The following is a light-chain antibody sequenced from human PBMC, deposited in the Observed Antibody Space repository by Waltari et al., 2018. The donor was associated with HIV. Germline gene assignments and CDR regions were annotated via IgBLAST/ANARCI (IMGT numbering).Light chain of an antibody. CDR3: QYFTSTPTYT. J-gene: IGKJ2*01. CDR1: QTVNNNF. V-gene: IGKV3-20*01. CDR2: GAS. Sequence: EVVLTQSPGTLSLSPGERVSLSCRATQTVNNNFLTWYQQKPGQAPRLLIYGASNRATDIPDRFSGFGSGTDFTLFISTLDPEDSALYFCQYFTSTPTYTFGQGTKLEIK.